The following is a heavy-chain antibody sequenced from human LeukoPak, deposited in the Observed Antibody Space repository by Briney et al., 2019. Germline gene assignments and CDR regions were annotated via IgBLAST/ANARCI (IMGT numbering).Heavy chain of an antibody. CDR2: GNPSGGST. D-gene: IGHD3-22*01. V-gene: IGHV1-46*01. Sequence: ASVKVSCKASGYTFTSYYMHWVRQAPGQGLEWMGRGNPSGGSTRYAQKFQGRVTMTRNTSISTAYMELSSLRSEDTAVYYCAKFPDSSGYYAPLNYWGQGTLVTVSS. CDR3: AKFPDSSGYYAPLNY. J-gene: IGHJ4*02. CDR1: GYTFTSYY.